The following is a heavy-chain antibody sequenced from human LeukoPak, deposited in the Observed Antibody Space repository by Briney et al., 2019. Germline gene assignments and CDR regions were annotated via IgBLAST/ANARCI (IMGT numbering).Heavy chain of an antibody. CDR2: IYSSGST. V-gene: IGHV4-4*07. CDR3: ARSVSGSYYTLFSWFDP. Sequence: SETLSLTCTVSGGSISSYYWNWIRQPAGKGLEWIGRIYSSGSTNYNPSLKSRVTMSVDTSKNQFSLKLSSVTAADTAVYYCARSVSGSYYTLFSWFDPWGQGTLVTVSS. CDR1: GGSISSYY. J-gene: IGHJ5*02. D-gene: IGHD3-10*01.